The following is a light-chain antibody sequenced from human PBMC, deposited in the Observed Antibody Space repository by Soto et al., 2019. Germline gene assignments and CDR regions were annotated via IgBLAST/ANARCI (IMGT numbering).Light chain of an antibody. CDR1: QSISSW. CDR3: RHYKLWPWT. V-gene: IGKV1-5*01. J-gene: IGKJ1*01. Sequence: DIQMTQSPSTLSASVGDRVTITCRASQSISSWLAWYQQKPGKAPKLLIYAASSLASGDPSRFSGSGSGTEYTLTISSVRPHDFATYYCRHYKLWPWTFGHGTKVEIQ. CDR2: AAS.